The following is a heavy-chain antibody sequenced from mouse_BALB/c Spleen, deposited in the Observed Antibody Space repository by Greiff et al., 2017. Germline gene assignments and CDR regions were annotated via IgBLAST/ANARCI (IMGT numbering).Heavy chain of an antibody. Sequence: DVKLVESGGGLVKPGGSLKLSCAASGFTFSSYAMSWVRQTPEKRLEWVATISSGGSYTYYPDSVKGRFTISRDNAKNTLYLQMSSLRSEDTAMYYCARHWGLRFAYWGQGTLVTVSA. CDR2: ISSGGSYT. J-gene: IGHJ3*01. D-gene: IGHD2-4*01. V-gene: IGHV5-9-3*01. CDR3: ARHWGLRFAY. CDR1: GFTFSSYA.